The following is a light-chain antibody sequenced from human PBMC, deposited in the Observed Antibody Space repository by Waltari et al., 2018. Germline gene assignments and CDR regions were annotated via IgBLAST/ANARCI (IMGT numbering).Light chain of an antibody. CDR2: DVN. Sequence: QSALTQPASVSGSPGQSIAISCPGTSSHVGAYDYVSWYQQHPGKAPKLIIFDVNYRPSGVSNRFSSSKSGNTASLTISGLQPEDEADYYCSSYLSTNTEVFGGGTKVTVL. CDR3: SSYLSTNTEV. J-gene: IGLJ2*01. V-gene: IGLV2-14*03. CDR1: SSHVGAYDY.